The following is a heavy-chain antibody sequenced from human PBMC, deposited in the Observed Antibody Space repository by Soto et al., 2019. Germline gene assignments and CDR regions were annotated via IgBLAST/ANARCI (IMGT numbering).Heavy chain of an antibody. V-gene: IGHV3-30-3*01. CDR1: GFTFSSYA. Sequence: QVQLVESGGGVVQPGRSLRLSCAASGFTFSSYAMHWVRQAPGKGLEWVAVISYDGSNKYYADSVKGRFTISRDNSQNTLYLQMNRLRAEDTAVYYCERVSLIEASGPASYCFEYWGQGTLVNVSS. CDR3: ERVSLIEASGPASYCFEY. J-gene: IGHJ4*02. CDR2: ISYDGSNK. D-gene: IGHD6-13*01.